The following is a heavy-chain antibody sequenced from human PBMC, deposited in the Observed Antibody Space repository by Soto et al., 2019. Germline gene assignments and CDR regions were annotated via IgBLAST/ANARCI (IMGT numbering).Heavy chain of an antibody. J-gene: IGHJ4*02. CDR1: GGTFSSYT. CDR2: IIPILGIA. CDR3: SRERGWDAYDSSGYYCDS. Sequence: QVQLVQSGAEVKKPGSSVKVSCKASGGTFSSYTISWVRQAPGQGLEWMGRIIPILGIANYAQKVQRSGTSTADKSTSTAYMDLRRLRSEDTAVYDCSRERGWDAYDSSGYYCDSWGQGTLVTVSS. D-gene: IGHD3-22*01. V-gene: IGHV1-69*08.